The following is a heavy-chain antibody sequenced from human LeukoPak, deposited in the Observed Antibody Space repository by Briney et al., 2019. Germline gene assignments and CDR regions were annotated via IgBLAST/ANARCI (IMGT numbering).Heavy chain of an antibody. CDR2: IWYDGSNK. Sequence: GGSLRLSCAASGFTFSSYGMHWVRQAPGKGLEWVAVIWYDGSNKYYADSVKGRFTISRDNSKNTLYLQMNSLRAEDTAVYYCAGDGQPALYGMDVWGQGTTVTVSS. V-gene: IGHV3-33*01. CDR1: GFTFSSYG. J-gene: IGHJ6*02. CDR3: AGDGQPALYGMDV.